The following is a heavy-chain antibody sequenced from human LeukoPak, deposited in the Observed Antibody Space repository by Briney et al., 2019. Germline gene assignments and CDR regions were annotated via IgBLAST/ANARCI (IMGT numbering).Heavy chain of an antibody. CDR2: IRQDGSEK. CDR3: ARDFMYSVTCAGC. CDR1: GFTFSSYW. J-gene: IGHJ4*02. D-gene: IGHD6-13*01. V-gene: IGHV3-7*01. Sequence: GGSLRLSCAASGFTFSSYWMTWVRQAPGKGLEWVANIRQDGSEKYYVDSVKGRFTISRDNAKNTLYLQMNSLRVEDTAVYYCARDFMYSVTCAGCWGQGTLVTVSS.